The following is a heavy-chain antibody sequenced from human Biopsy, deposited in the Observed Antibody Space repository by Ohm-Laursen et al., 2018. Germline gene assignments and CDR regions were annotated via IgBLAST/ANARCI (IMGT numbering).Heavy chain of an antibody. CDR3: ARRGSGGRSFDH. V-gene: IGHV4-59*08. Sequence: GTLSLTCAVSGGSISSFYWTWIRQPPGKGPEWIGDISDSGSTNYKPSLKSRVIISVDTSKNQFSLNLSSVTAADTAVYYCARRGSGGRSFDHWSQGTLVTVSS. CDR1: GGSISSFY. CDR2: ISDSGST. J-gene: IGHJ4*02. D-gene: IGHD2-15*01.